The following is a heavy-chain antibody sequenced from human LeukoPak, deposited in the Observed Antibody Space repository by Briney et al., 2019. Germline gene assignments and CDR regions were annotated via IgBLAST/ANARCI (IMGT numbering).Heavy chain of an antibody. D-gene: IGHD1-14*01. CDR3: AIRGGPGSLDAFDI. Sequence: GGSLRLSCAASDIIVMSNYMTWVRQAPGKGLEWVSVIYNDGSAYYADSVRGRFTISRDTSENTVYLQMNSLRAEDTAVYYCAIRGGPGSLDAFDIWGQGTMVTVSS. J-gene: IGHJ3*02. V-gene: IGHV3-53*01. CDR1: DIIVMSNY. CDR2: IYNDGSA.